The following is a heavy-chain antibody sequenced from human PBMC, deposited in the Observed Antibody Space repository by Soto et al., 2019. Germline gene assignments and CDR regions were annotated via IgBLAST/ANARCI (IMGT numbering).Heavy chain of an antibody. CDR3: ARGIAAADWFDP. CDR2: ISGSGSTI. V-gene: IGHV3-11*01. CDR1: AFTFSEYY. J-gene: IGHJ5*02. Sequence: GGAPRISCAASAFTFSEYYMRWIRQAPGKGLEWVSYISGSGSTIYYADSVKGRFTISRDNAKNSLYLQMNSLRAEDTAVYYCARGIAAADWFDPWGQGTLVTVSS. D-gene: IGHD6-13*01.